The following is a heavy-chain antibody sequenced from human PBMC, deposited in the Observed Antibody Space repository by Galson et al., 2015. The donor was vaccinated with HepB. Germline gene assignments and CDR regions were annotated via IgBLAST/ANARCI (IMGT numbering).Heavy chain of an antibody. V-gene: IGHV5-51*01. CDR3: ARLLGGTPFNSFDM. CDR2: IYLGDSDT. CDR1: GYSLTSHW. Sequence: QSGAEVKKPGESLKISCKGSGYSLTSHWIGWVRQVPGKGLEWMGIIYLGDSDTRYSPSFQGQVTISADKSLNTAYLQWSSLKASDTATYYCARLLGGTPFNSFDMWGQGTMVTVSS. J-gene: IGHJ3*02. D-gene: IGHD2-15*01.